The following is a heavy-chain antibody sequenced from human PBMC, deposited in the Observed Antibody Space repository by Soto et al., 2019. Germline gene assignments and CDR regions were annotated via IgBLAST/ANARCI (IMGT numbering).Heavy chain of an antibody. CDR2: INVGNGNT. Sequence: QVQLVQSGAEEKKPGASVKVSCKASGYTFTSYAMHWVRQAPGQRLEWMGWINVGNGNTKYSQKFQGRVTITRDTSASTAYMELGSLRSEDTAVYYCARGITLPTPHDYWGQGTLVTVSS. CDR1: GYTFTSYA. CDR3: ARGITLPTPHDY. V-gene: IGHV1-3*05. J-gene: IGHJ4*02. D-gene: IGHD1-20*01.